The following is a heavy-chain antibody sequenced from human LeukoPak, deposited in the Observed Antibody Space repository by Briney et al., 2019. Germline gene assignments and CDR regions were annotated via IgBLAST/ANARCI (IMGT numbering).Heavy chain of an antibody. V-gene: IGHV1-69*13. D-gene: IGHD3-10*01. CDR3: ARSGSRLEWFGETMGYCDN. Sequence: SVKVSCKASGGTFSSYAISWVRQAPGQGLEWMGGIIPIFGTANYAQKFQGRVTITADESTSTAYMERSSLRSDDTAVYYCARSGSRLEWFGETMGYCDNWGQGTLVTVSS. J-gene: IGHJ4*02. CDR1: GGTFSSYA. CDR2: IIPIFGTA.